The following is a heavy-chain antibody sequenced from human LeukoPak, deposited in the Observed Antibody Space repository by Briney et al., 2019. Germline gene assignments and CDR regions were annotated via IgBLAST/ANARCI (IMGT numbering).Heavy chain of an antibody. D-gene: IGHD3-10*01. CDR2: INWNGGST. J-gene: IGHJ4*02. Sequence: PGRSLTLSCAASGFTFTTYGMSWVRQAPGKGLEWVSGINWNGGSTGYADSVKGRFTISRDNAKNSLYLQMNSLRAEDTALYYCASRPMYGSGSWAYWGQGTLVTVSS. CDR3: ASRPMYGSGSWAY. CDR1: GFTFTTYG. V-gene: IGHV3-20*04.